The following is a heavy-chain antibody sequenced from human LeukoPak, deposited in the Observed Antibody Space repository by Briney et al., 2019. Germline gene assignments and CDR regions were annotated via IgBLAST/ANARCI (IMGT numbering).Heavy chain of an antibody. V-gene: IGHV3-7*01. CDR3: SRDKEWLLLRADAFDI. J-gene: IGHJ3*02. CDR2: IKQDGSEK. Sequence: GGSLRLSCAASGFTFSSYWMSWVRKAPGKGLEWVGNIKQDGSEKYYVDSVKGRFTISRDNAKNSLYLQMNSLRAEDTAVYYWSRDKEWLLLRADAFDIWGQGTMVTVSS. D-gene: IGHD3-22*01. CDR1: GFTFSSYW.